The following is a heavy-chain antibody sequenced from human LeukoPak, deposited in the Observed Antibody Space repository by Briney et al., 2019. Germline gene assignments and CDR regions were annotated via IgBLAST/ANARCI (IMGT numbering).Heavy chain of an antibody. Sequence: GGSLRLSCAASGFTFSSYWMHWVRQAPGKGLVWVSRINSDGSSTSYADSVKGRFTISRDNAKNTLYLQMNSLRAEDTAVYYCARAFQSMVRGVIPDCWGQGTLVTVSS. D-gene: IGHD3-10*01. V-gene: IGHV3-74*01. CDR1: GFTFSSYW. CDR2: INSDGSST. J-gene: IGHJ4*02. CDR3: ARAFQSMVRGVIPDC.